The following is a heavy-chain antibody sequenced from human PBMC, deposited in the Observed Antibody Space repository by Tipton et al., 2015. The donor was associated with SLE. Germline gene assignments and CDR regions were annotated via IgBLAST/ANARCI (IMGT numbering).Heavy chain of an antibody. D-gene: IGHD6-19*01. V-gene: IGHV4-38-2*01. Sequence: TLSLTCAVSGYSISSNYYWGWIRQPPGKGLEWIGSIYHSGTTYYNPSLKSRVTISIDTSINQFSLKLSSVTAADTAVYYCAYALQQWLGLRYWGQGTLVTVSS. J-gene: IGHJ4*02. CDR3: AYALQQWLGLRY. CDR2: IYHSGTT. CDR1: GYSISSNYY.